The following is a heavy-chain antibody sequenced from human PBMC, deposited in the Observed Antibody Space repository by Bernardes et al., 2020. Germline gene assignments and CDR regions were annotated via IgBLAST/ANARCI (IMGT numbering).Heavy chain of an antibody. V-gene: IGHV3-13*01. CDR2: IGTAGDT. CDR3: ARAFTLFSLDY. CDR1: GFTFSSYD. D-gene: IGHD3-16*01. J-gene: IGHJ4*02. Sequence: GGSLRLSCAASGFTFSSYDMHWVRQATGKGLEWVSAIGTAGDTYYPGSEKRRFPISRENAKNSFYLQMNSLIAGDTAVYYCARAFTLFSLDYWGQGTLVTLSS.